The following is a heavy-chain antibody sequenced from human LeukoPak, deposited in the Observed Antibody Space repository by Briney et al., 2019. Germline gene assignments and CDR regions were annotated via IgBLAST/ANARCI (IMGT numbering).Heavy chain of an antibody. V-gene: IGHV4-34*01. J-gene: IGHJ4*02. CDR2: INHSGST. D-gene: IGHD5-24*01. Sequence: KPSETLSLTCAVHGGSFSGYYWSWIRQPPGEGLEWIGEINHSGSTNYNPSLKSRVTISVDTSKNQFSLKLSSVTAADTAVYYCASRRRDGYNSPPDYCGQGTLVTVSS. CDR1: GGSFSGYY. CDR3: ASRRRDGYNSPPDY.